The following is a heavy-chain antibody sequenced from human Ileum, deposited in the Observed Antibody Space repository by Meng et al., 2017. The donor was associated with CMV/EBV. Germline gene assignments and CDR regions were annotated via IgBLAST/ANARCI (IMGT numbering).Heavy chain of an antibody. V-gene: IGHV4-4*07. D-gene: IGHD3-10*01. J-gene: IGHJ5*02. CDR1: GGSLTSYY. CDR3: ARAAARGVPVDL. Sequence: QLSRQGPGPRLMQPSETLSLTCTVTGGSLTSYYWTWIRQPAGKGLEWIGRIHPTGTTDDNPSLRSRVSMSLDKSKNQFSLKLTSVTAADTAVYYCARAAARGVPVDLWGQGTLVTVSS. CDR2: IHPTGTT.